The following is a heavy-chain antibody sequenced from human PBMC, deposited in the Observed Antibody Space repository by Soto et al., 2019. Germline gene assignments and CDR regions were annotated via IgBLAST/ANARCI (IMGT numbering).Heavy chain of an antibody. CDR3: ARDPTGYYSDY. Sequence: QVQLQESGPGLVKPSQTLSLTCTFSGGSISSGGYYWSWIRQHPGKGLEWMWYIYYSGSTYYNSPLKSRVIITVDTSKNQLSLKLSSVTAADTAVYYCARDPTGYYSDYWGQGILVTVSS. D-gene: IGHD3-9*01. V-gene: IGHV4-31*03. J-gene: IGHJ4*02. CDR2: IYYSGST. CDR1: GGSISSGGYY.